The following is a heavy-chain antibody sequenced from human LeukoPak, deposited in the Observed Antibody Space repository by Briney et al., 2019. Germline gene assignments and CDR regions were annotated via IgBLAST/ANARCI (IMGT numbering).Heavy chain of an antibody. V-gene: IGHV3-30*18. CDR2: ISYDGSNK. CDR1: GFTFSSYG. J-gene: IGHJ4*02. CDR3: AKAPLQAAALPIDY. D-gene: IGHD6-13*01. Sequence: PGGSLRLSCAASGFTFSSYGMHWVRQAPGKGLEWVAVISYDGSNKYYADSVKGRFTISRDNSKNTLYLQMNSLRAEDTAVYYCAKAPLQAAALPIDYWGQGTLVTVSS.